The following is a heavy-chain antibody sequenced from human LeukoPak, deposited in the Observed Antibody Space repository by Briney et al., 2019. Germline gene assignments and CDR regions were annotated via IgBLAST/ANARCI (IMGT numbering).Heavy chain of an antibody. CDR1: GFTFSSYA. J-gene: IGHJ4*02. Sequence: GGSLRLSCAASGFTFSSYAMHWVRQAPGKGLEWVAVISYDGSNKYYADPVKGRFTISRDNSKNTLYLQMNSLRAEDTAVYYCASLEMATTWGQGTLVTVSS. V-gene: IGHV3-30-3*01. D-gene: IGHD5-24*01. CDR2: ISYDGSNK. CDR3: ASLEMATT.